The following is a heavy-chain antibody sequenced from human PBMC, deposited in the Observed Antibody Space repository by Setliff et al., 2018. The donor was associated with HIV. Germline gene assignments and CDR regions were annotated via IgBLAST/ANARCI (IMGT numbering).Heavy chain of an antibody. J-gene: IGHJ5*02. Sequence: LTCAVSGGSVSSSNWWSWVRQPPGKGLEWIGEISQSGSTNYNPSLKSRVTISVDKSKNQFSLKLSSVTAADTAVYYCARGPARAVARPGWLDPWGQGTLVTVS. D-gene: IGHD6-19*01. CDR1: GGSVSSSNW. CDR2: ISQSGST. V-gene: IGHV4-4*02. CDR3: ARGPARAVARPGWLDP.